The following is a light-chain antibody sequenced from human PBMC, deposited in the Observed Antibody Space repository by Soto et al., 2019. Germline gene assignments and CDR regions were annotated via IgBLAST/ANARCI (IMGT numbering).Light chain of an antibody. V-gene: IGLV1-40*01. CDR1: SSNIGAGYD. J-gene: IGLJ1*01. CDR2: GNS. CDR3: QSYDSSGSSSGL. Sequence: QSVLTQPPSVSGAPGQRVTISCTGSSSNIGAGYDVHWYQQLPGTAPKLLIYGNSNRPSGVPDRFSGSKSGTSASLAITGLQPEDEADYDCQSYDSSGSSSGLFGTGTQLTVL.